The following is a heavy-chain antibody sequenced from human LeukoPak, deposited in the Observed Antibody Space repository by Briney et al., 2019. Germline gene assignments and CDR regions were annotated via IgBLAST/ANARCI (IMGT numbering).Heavy chain of an antibody. V-gene: IGHV3-30*04. J-gene: IGHJ4*02. CDR3: ASRLDY. CDR1: GFTFSSYA. CDR2: ISYDGSNK. Sequence: GRSLRLSCAGAGFTFSSYAMHWVRQAPGKGLEWVAVISYDGSNKYYADSVKGRFTISRDNSKNTLYLQMNSLRAGDTAVYYCASRLDYWGQGTLVTVSS.